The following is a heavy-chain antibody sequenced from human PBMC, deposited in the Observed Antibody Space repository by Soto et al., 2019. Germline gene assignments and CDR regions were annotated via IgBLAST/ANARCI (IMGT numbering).Heavy chain of an antibody. Sequence: PSETLSLTCTVSGGSISSYYWSWIRQPPGKGLEWIGYIYYSGSTNYNPSLKSRVTISVDTSKNQFSLKLSSVTAADTAVYYCARHYCSGGSCYDRRPYYYYYMDVWGKGTTVTVSS. J-gene: IGHJ6*03. CDR1: GGSISSYY. D-gene: IGHD2-15*01. CDR2: IYYSGST. CDR3: ARHYCSGGSCYDRRPYYYYYMDV. V-gene: IGHV4-59*08.